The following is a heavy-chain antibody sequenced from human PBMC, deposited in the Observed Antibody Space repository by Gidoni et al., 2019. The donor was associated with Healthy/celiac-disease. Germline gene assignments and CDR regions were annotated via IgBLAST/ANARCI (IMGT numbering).Heavy chain of an antibody. J-gene: IGHJ4*02. Sequence: EVQLVESGGGLVKPGGSLRLSCAASGFTFSNAWMSWVRQAPGKGLEWVGRIKSKTDGGTTDYAAPVKGRFTISRDDSKNTLYLQMNSLKTEDTAVYYCTASPSPLSGSYLGWSFGLDYWGQGTLVTVSS. D-gene: IGHD1-26*01. CDR3: TASPSPLSGSYLGWSFGLDY. CDR1: GFTFSNAW. V-gene: IGHV3-15*01. CDR2: IKSKTDGGTT.